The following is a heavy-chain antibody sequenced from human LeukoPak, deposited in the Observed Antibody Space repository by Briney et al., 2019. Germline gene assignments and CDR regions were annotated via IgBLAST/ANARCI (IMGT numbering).Heavy chain of an antibody. V-gene: IGHV1-2*02. CDR1: GYTFTNYY. J-gene: IGHJ3*02. D-gene: IGHD2-15*01. CDR2: INPNSGGT. CDR3: ARAALYCTGGSCYFYAFDI. Sequence: ASVKVSCKASGYTFTNYYMHWVRQAPGQGLEWMGWINPNSGGTNYAQQFQGRVTMTRDTSISTAYMELSRLRSDDTAVCSCARAALYCTGGSCYFYAFDIWGQGTMVTVSS.